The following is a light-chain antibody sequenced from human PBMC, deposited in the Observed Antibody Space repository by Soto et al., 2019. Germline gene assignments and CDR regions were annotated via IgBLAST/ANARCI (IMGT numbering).Light chain of an antibody. V-gene: IGLV1-44*01. CDR2: NNN. CDR1: SSNIGSYT. Sequence: QSVLTQPPSASGTPGQRVTISCSGDSSNIGSYTVNWYQQLPGTAPKLLIYNNNQRPSGVPDRFSGSKSGTSASLAISGLQSEDESDYYCVAWDDNLNGLYVFGTGTKVTVL. CDR3: VAWDDNLNGLYV. J-gene: IGLJ1*01.